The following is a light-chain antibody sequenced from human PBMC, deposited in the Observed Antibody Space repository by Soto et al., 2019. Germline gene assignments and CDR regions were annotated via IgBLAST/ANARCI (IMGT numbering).Light chain of an antibody. J-gene: IGLJ2*01. CDR3: PAWDSSTVV. V-gene: IGLV3-1*01. Sequence: SYELTQPPSVSVSPGQTASITCSGDNLGDKYACWYQQKPGQSPVLVIYQDSKRPSGIPERFSGSNSGNTATLTISGTQAMDEADYYCPAWDSSTVVFGGGTKLTVL. CDR1: NLGDKY. CDR2: QDS.